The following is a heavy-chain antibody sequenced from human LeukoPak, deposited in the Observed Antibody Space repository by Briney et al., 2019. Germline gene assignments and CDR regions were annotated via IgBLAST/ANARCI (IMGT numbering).Heavy chain of an antibody. Sequence: GGSLRLSCAASGFTFSSYSMNWVRQAPGKGLEWVSSIGSSSRSIYYADSVKGRFPISRDNAKNSLYLQMNSLRAEDTAVYFCARERTGEAFDYWGQGTLVTVSS. J-gene: IGHJ4*02. CDR3: ARERTGEAFDY. CDR2: IGSSSRSI. D-gene: IGHD7-27*01. V-gene: IGHV3-21*01. CDR1: GFTFSSYS.